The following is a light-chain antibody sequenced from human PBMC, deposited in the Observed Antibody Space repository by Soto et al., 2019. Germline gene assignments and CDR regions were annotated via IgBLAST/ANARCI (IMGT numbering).Light chain of an antibody. CDR3: QQRSNWPPYT. Sequence: EIVLTQSPGTLSLSPGERATLSCRASQSVSSSYLAWFQQKPGQAPRLLIYGASGRATGIPDRFSGSGSGTEFTLTISRLEPEDFAVYYCQQRSNWPPYTFGQGTKLEIK. J-gene: IGKJ2*01. V-gene: IGKV3D-20*02. CDR2: GAS. CDR1: QSVSSSY.